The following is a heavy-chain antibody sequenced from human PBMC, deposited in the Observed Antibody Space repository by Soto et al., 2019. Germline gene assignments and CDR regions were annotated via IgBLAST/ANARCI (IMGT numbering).Heavy chain of an antibody. Sequence: QVQLQESGPGLVKPSGTLSLTCAVSGGSISNSNWWIWVRQPPGKGLEWIGEIYHSGSTNYNPSLKSRVTISEDKSKNQFSLKLSSVTAADTAVYYCARGGGEWPLYYYAMDVWGQGTTVTVSS. J-gene: IGHJ6*02. V-gene: IGHV4-4*02. D-gene: IGHD3-10*01. CDR2: IYHSGST. CDR1: GGSISNSNW. CDR3: ARGGGEWPLYYYAMDV.